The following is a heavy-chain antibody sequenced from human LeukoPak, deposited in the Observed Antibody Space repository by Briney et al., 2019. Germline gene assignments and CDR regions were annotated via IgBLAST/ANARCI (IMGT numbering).Heavy chain of an antibody. CDR2: ISGSGTTI. V-gene: IGHV3-48*03. Sequence: GGSLRLSCAASGFTFSSVEMNWVRQAPGKGLEWVSYISGSGTTIYYADSVRGRFTISRDNAKKSLYLRMNSLRAEDTAIYYCVSAYGGLLDYWGQGNLVTVSS. J-gene: IGHJ4*02. CDR3: VSAYGGLLDY. D-gene: IGHD3-16*01. CDR1: GFTFSSVE.